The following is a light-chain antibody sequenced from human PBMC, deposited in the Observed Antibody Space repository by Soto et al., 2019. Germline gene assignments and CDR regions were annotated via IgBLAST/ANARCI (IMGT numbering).Light chain of an antibody. CDR2: AAS. CDR1: QPIGNY. V-gene: IGKV1-39*01. J-gene: IGKJ5*01. CDR3: QQTSAVPHT. Sequence: DVQMTQSPSCLSDAGGERVTIXXRASQPIGNYLNWYQQKPGEAPKVXIFAASSLRSGVPSRFSGSGDGTEFTLTINNLQPEDSATYYCQQTSAVPHTCGQGTRLDIK.